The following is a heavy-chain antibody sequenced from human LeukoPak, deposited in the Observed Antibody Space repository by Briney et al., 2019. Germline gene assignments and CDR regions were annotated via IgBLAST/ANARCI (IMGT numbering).Heavy chain of an antibody. CDR3: ARQSRNWFDP. CDR2: INHSGST. V-gene: IGHV4-34*01. J-gene: IGHJ5*02. Sequence: SETLSLTCAVYGGSFSGYYWSWIRQPPGKGLEWIGEINHSGSTNYNLSLKSRVTISVDTSKNQFSLKLSSVTAADTAVYYCARQSRNWFDPWGQGTLVTVSS. D-gene: IGHD6-13*01. CDR1: GGSFSGYY.